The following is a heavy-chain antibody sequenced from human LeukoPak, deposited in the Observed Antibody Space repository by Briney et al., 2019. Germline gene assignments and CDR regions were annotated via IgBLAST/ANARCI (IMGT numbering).Heavy chain of an antibody. CDR1: GYTLTELS. CDR2: FDPEDGET. V-gene: IGHV1-24*01. Sequence: ASVKVSCKVSGYTLTELSMHWVRQAPGKGLEWMGGFDPEDGETIYARKFQGRVTMTEDTSTDTAYMELSSLRSEDTAVYYCATVELYYYDSSGYYFDYWGQGTLVTVSS. CDR3: ATVELYYYDSSGYYFDY. J-gene: IGHJ4*02. D-gene: IGHD3-22*01.